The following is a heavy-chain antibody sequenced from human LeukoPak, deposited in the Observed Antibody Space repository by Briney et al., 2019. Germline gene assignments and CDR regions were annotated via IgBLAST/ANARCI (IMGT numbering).Heavy chain of an antibody. V-gene: IGHV1-18*01. CDR3: TRDVSGVFDY. CDR1: VYTFTSDG. CDR2: ISGYNGNT. Sequence: GASVTVSCMASVYTFTSDGISWVRQAPGQGLEWMAWISGYNGNTNYAQKFQGRVTMTTDTSTSTAYMELRSLTSDDTAVYYCTRDVSGVFDYWGQGTLVTVSS. D-gene: IGHD6-25*01. J-gene: IGHJ4*02.